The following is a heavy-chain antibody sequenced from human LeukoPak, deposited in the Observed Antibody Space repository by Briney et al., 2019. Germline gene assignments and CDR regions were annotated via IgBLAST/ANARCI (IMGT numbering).Heavy chain of an antibody. CDR2: NT. Sequence: NTGYAQKFQGRVTMTRNTSISTAYMELSSLRSEDTAVYYCARSGPSYDYVWGSYRPNWFDPWGQGTLVTVSS. V-gene: IGHV1-8*01. J-gene: IGHJ5*02. D-gene: IGHD3-16*02. CDR3: ARSGPSYDYVWGSYRPNWFDP.